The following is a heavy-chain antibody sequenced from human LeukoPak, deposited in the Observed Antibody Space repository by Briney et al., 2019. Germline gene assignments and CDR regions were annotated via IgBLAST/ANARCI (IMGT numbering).Heavy chain of an antibody. V-gene: IGHV1-8*01. Sequence: ASVKVSCKASGYTFTRYDINWVRQATGQGLEWMGWINTKSGVTGHAQKFQGRITITKDTSISTVYMELSSLSSEDTAVYYCASAVNPSYFDLWGRGTLVTVSS. J-gene: IGHJ2*01. CDR2: INTKSGVT. CDR1: GYTFTRYD. CDR3: ASAVNPSYFDL. D-gene: IGHD4-17*01.